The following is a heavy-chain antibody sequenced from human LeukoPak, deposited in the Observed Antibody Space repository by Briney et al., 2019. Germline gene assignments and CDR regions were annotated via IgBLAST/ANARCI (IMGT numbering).Heavy chain of an antibody. CDR1: GGPISCGSYY. V-gene: IGHV4-61*02. CDR3: AREADCTNGVCYTHAFDI. CDR2: IYTSGRT. Sequence: SETLSLTCTVSGGPISCGSYYWSLIRQPAGKGLEWLGRIYTSGRTNCNPPLKSRVTISVDTSKSQFPLTLSSVTAADTAVYYCAREADCTNGVCYTHAFDIWGQGTMVTVSS. D-gene: IGHD2-8*01. J-gene: IGHJ3*02.